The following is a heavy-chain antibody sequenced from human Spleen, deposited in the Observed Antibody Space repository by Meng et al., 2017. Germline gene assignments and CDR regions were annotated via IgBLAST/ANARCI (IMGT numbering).Heavy chain of an antibody. J-gene: IGHJ4*02. V-gene: IGHV3-23*01. CDR2: ISTTGYST. CDR3: AKGYSLV. D-gene: IGHD2-15*01. Sequence: GGSLRLSCAASGFAFSNYAMNWVRQAPGRGLEWVSGISTTGYSTYYADSVKGRFTIPRANSKNTLYLEMNSLRVDDTAIYYCAKGYSLVWGQGTLVTVSS. CDR1: GFAFSNYA.